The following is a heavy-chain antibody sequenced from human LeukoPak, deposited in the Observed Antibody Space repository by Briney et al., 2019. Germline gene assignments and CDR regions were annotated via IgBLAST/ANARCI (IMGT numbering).Heavy chain of an antibody. CDR1: GFTFSDYW. D-gene: IGHD1-7*01. Sequence: GGSLRLSCAASGFTFSDYWMTWVRQAPGKGLEWVAHIKQDGSEKYHVDSVKGRFTASRDNAKNLVYLQMNSLRVEDTAVYYCARGWNYAFRFDYWGQGTLVTVSS. J-gene: IGHJ4*02. CDR3: ARGWNYAFRFDY. V-gene: IGHV3-7*01. CDR2: IKQDGSEK.